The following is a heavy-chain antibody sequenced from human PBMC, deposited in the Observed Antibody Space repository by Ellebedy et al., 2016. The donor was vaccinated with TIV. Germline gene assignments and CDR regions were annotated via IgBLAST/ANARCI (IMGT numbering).Heavy chain of an antibody. V-gene: IGHV1-18*04. D-gene: IGHD6-19*01. Sequence: ASVKVSCKASGYTFTSYGISWVRQAPGQGLEWMGWISAYNGNTNYAQKLQGRVTMTTDTSTSTAYMELSSLRSEDTAVYYCARDLEQWLVPRDNWFDPWGQGTLVTVSS. CDR1: GYTFTSYG. CDR3: ARDLEQWLVPRDNWFDP. J-gene: IGHJ5*02. CDR2: ISAYNGNT.